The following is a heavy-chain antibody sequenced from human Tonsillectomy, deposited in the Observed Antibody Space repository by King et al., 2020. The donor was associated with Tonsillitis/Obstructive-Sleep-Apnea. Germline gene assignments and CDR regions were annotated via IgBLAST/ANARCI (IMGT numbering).Heavy chain of an antibody. CDR1: GGSISSSSYY. J-gene: IGHJ4*02. CDR2: IYYSGST. V-gene: IGHV4-39*01. CDR3: ARQSDVATDTGYFDY. Sequence: QLQESGPGLAKPSETLSLTCTVSGGSISSSSYYWGWIRQPPGKGLEWIGSIYYSGSTYYNPSLKSRVTIFVDTSKNQFSLKLSSVTAADTAVYYCARQSDVATDTGYFDYWGQGTLVTVSS. D-gene: IGHD5-12*01.